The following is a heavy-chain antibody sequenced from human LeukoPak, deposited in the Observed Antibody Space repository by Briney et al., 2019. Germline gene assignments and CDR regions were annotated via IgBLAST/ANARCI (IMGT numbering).Heavy chain of an antibody. V-gene: IGHV1-8*03. D-gene: IGHD6-19*01. J-gene: IGHJ3*02. CDR2: MNPNSGNT. CDR3: AREAPLMAVAGIRLSDAFDI. Sequence: ASVKVSCKASGYTFTSYDINWVRQATGQGLEWMGWMNPNSGNTGYAQKFQGRVTITRNTSISTAYMELSSLRSDDTAVYYCAREAPLMAVAGIRLSDAFDIWGQGTMVTVSS. CDR1: GYTFTSYD.